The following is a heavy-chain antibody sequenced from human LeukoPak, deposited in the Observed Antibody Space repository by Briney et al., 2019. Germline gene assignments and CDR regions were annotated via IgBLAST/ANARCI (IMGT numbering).Heavy chain of an antibody. V-gene: IGHV3-74*01. CDR3: GRVARTTAMYTD. CDR2: INSDGSST. D-gene: IGHD5-18*01. J-gene: IGHJ4*02. CDR1: GFTFSSYY. Sequence: GGSLRLSCAASGFTFSSYYMHWVRQAPGKGLVWVSNINSDGSSTSYADSVKGRFTISRDNAKNTLYLQMNSLTAEDTAVYYCGRVARTTAMYTDWGQGALVTVSS.